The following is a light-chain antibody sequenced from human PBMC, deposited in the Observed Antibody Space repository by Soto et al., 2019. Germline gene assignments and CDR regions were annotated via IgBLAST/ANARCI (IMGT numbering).Light chain of an antibody. CDR2: LEGSGSY. CDR3: ETWDSNTRV. V-gene: IGLV4-60*02. CDR1: SGHSSFI. Sequence: QLVLTQSSSASASLGSSVKLTCTLSSGHSSFIIAWHQQQPGKAPRYLMKLEGSGSYNKGSGVPDRFLGSSSGADRYLTISNLQFEDEADYYCETWDSNTRVFGGGTNLTVL. J-gene: IGLJ3*02.